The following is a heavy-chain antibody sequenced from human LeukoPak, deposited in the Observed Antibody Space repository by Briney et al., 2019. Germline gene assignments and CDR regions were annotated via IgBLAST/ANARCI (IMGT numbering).Heavy chain of an antibody. CDR3: AKDVDSGSFDY. CDR2: ISYDGSNK. V-gene: IGHV3-30*18. J-gene: IGHJ4*02. Sequence: GGSLRLSCAASGFTFSSYGMHWVRQAPGKGLEWVAAISYDGSNKYYADSVKGRFTISRDNSKNTLYLQMNSLRAEDTAVYYCAKDVDSGSFDYWGQGTLVTVSS. CDR1: GFTFSSYG. D-gene: IGHD3-10*01.